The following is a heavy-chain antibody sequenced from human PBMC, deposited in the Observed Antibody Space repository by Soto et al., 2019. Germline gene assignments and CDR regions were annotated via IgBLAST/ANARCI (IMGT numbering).Heavy chain of an antibody. J-gene: IGHJ3*02. Sequence: GGSLRLSWAAAEFNFRSFAGRWVRQDAGKGLEWVAVIWYDGSNKYYADSVKGRFTISRDNSKNTLYLQMNSLRAEDTAAYYCARRWGYDAFDIWGQGTMVTGSS. CDR1: EFNFRSFA. CDR2: IWYDGSNK. V-gene: IGHV3-33*08. D-gene: IGHD3-16*01. CDR3: ARRWGYDAFDI.